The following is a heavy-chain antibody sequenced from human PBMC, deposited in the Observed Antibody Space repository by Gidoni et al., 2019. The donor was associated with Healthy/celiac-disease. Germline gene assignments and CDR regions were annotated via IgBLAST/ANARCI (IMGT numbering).Heavy chain of an antibody. D-gene: IGHD5-18*01. CDR2: INPNSGST. Sequence: QVQLVQSGAAVKKPGASVKVSCKASGYTFTVYYIHWVRQAPGQGLEWMGRINPNSGSTNYAQKFQGRVTMTRDTSISTAYMELSRLRSDDTAVYYCAGNSYGYDWFDPWGQGTLVTVSS. V-gene: IGHV1-2*06. CDR3: AGNSYGYDWFDP. J-gene: IGHJ5*02. CDR1: GYTFTVYY.